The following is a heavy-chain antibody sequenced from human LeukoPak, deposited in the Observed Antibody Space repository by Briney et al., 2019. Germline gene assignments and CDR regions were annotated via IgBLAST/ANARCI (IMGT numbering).Heavy chain of an antibody. J-gene: IGHJ4*02. Sequence: GASVKVSCKTSGYTFTGYYMHWVRQAPGQGLEWMGWINPNSGGTNYAQKFQGRVTMTRDTSISTAHMELSRLRSDDTAVYYCARTITIFGNPEGFDYWGQGTLVTVSS. D-gene: IGHD3-3*01. V-gene: IGHV1-2*02. CDR1: GYTFTGYY. CDR3: ARTITIFGNPEGFDY. CDR2: INPNSGGT.